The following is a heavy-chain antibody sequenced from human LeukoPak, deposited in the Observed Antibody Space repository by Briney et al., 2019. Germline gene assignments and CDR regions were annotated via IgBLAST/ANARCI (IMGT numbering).Heavy chain of an antibody. V-gene: IGHV4-34*01. CDR1: GGSFSGYY. J-gene: IGHJ6*02. D-gene: IGHD6-13*01. CDR3: ARGQEQQLADYYYYGMDV. CDR2: INHSGST. Sequence: PSVTLSLTCAVYGGSFSGYYWSWIRQPPGKGLEWIGGINHSGSTNYNPSLKSRVTISVDTSKNQFSLKLSSVTAADTAVYYCARGQEQQLADYYYYGMDVWGQGTTVTVSS.